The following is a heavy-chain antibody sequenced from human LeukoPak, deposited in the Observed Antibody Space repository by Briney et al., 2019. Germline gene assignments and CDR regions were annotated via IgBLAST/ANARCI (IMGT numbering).Heavy chain of an antibody. Sequence: GASVKVSCKASGGTFSSYAISWVRQAPGQGLEWMGRIIPILGIANYAQKFQGRVTITADNSTSTAYMELSSLRSEDTAVYYCARVGDYGGYYGMDVWGQGTTVTVSS. CDR3: ARVGDYGGYYGMDV. CDR2: IIPILGIA. CDR1: GGTFSSYA. V-gene: IGHV1-69*04. J-gene: IGHJ6*02. D-gene: IGHD4-23*01.